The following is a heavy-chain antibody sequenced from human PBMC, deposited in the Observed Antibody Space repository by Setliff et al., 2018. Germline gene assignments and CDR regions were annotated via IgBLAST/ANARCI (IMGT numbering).Heavy chain of an antibody. J-gene: IGHJ6*03. CDR2: IYYSGST. V-gene: IGHV4-31*03. D-gene: IGHD3-3*01. CDR1: GASISSDGYY. Sequence: SETLSLTCSVSGASISSDGYYWSWIRQYPGKGLEWIGYIYYSGSTYYNPSLKSRVTISVDTSKNQFSLSLTSVTAEDTAVYYCARMSGFQYIDVWDKGTTVTSP. CDR3: ARMSGFQYIDV.